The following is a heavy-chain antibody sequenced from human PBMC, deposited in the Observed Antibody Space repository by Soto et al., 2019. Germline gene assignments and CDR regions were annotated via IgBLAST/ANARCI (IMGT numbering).Heavy chain of an antibody. V-gene: IGHV3-30-3*01. CDR3: ARVRYYYDSSGHSGYFDY. J-gene: IGHJ4*02. Sequence: QVQLVESGGGVVQPGRSLRLSCAASGFTFSSSAMHWVRQAPGKGLEWVAVISYDGSNKYYADSVKGRFTISRDNSKDTXXLQMNSLRAEDTAVYYCARVRYYYDSSGHSGYFDYWGQGTLVTVSS. CDR2: ISYDGSNK. CDR1: GFTFSSSA. D-gene: IGHD3-22*01.